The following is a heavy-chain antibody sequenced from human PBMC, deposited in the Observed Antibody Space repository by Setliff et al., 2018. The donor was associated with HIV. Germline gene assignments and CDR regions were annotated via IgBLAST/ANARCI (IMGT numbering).Heavy chain of an antibody. Sequence: ASETLSLTCTVSGDSVNDRSYFWGWIRQPPGKGLEWIGTFYYNGDSRYNPSLKSRVTTSVDTTKNQLSLNLSSVTAADTAVYYCARGPSRLMVYGVPRGAFDIWGQGTKVTVS. J-gene: IGHJ3*02. D-gene: IGHD2-8*01. V-gene: IGHV4-39*07. CDR2: FYYNGDS. CDR1: GDSVNDRSYF. CDR3: ARGPSRLMVYGVPRGAFDI.